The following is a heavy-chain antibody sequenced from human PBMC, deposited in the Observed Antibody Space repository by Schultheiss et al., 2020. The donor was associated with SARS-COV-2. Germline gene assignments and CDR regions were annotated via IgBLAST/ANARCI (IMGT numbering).Heavy chain of an antibody. J-gene: IGHJ4*02. D-gene: IGHD3-10*01. Sequence: SETLSLTCAVYGGSFSGYYWSWIRQPPGKGLEWIGEINHSGSTNYNPSLKSRVTTSVDTSKNQFSLKLSSVTAADTAVYYCARETPGAARDPRGRVDYWGQGTLVTVSS. CDR3: ARETPGAARDPRGRVDY. CDR2: INHSGST. CDR1: GGSFSGYY. V-gene: IGHV4-34*01.